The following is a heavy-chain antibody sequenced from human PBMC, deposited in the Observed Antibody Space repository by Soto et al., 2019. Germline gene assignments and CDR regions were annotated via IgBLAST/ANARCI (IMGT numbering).Heavy chain of an antibody. V-gene: IGHV4-59*01. Sequence: PSETLSLTCSDFGAYISNYYWSWIRQPPGKGLEWIGYSHYSGSTNYSPSLKSRVTMSVDTSKNRFSLKLNSVTAADTAVYYCARTYCSGGSCYPGGNWFDPWGQGTLVPVSS. CDR3: ARTYCSGGSCYPGGNWFDP. J-gene: IGHJ5*02. D-gene: IGHD2-15*01. CDR2: SHYSGST. CDR1: GAYISNYY.